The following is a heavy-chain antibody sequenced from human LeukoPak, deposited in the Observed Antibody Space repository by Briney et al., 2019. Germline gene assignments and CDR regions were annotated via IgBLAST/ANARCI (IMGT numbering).Heavy chain of an antibody. Sequence: GRSLRLSCAASGFTFSSYAMHWVRQAPGKGLEWVAVISCDGSNKYHADSVKGRFTISRDNSKNTLYLQMNSLRAEDTAVYYCARDPRLRYFVLLYYFDYWGQGTLVTVSS. CDR1: GFTFSSYA. J-gene: IGHJ4*02. V-gene: IGHV3-30-3*01. CDR2: ISCDGSNK. CDR3: ARDPRLRYFVLLYYFDY. D-gene: IGHD3-9*01.